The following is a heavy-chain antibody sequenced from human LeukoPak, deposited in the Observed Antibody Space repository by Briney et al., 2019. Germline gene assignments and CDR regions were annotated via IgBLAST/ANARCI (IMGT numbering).Heavy chain of an antibody. Sequence: GASVKVSCKASGYTFTSYGISWVRQAPGQGLEWMGWISAYNGNTNHAQKLQGRVTMTTDTFTSTAYMELRSLRSDDTAVYYCARDREAYGMDVWGQGTTVTVSS. CDR3: ARDREAYGMDV. CDR1: GYTFTSYG. CDR2: ISAYNGNT. D-gene: IGHD3-10*01. V-gene: IGHV1-18*01. J-gene: IGHJ6*02.